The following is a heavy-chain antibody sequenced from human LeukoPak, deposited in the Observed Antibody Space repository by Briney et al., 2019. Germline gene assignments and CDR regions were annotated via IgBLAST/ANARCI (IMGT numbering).Heavy chain of an antibody. CDR2: YYSGST. J-gene: IGHJ3*02. D-gene: IGHD4-17*01. V-gene: IGHV4-59*01. Sequence: YYSGSTNYNPSLKSRVTISVDTSKNQFSLKLSSVTAADTAVYYCARDLYGDDLRDAFDIWGQGTMVTVSS. CDR3: ARDLYGDDLRDAFDI.